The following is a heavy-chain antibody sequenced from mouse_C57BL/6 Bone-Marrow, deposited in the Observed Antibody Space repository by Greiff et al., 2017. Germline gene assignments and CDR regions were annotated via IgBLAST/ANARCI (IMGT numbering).Heavy chain of an antibody. V-gene: IGHV1-5*01. D-gene: IGHD1-1*01. CDR3: TSLDYYGSSAWFAY. CDR2: IYPGNSDT. CDR1: GYTFTSYW. Sequence: VQLQQSGTVLARPGASVKMSCKTSGYTFTSYWMHWVKQRPGQGLEWIGAIYPGNSDTSYNQKFKGKAKLTAVTSASTAYMERSSLTNEDSAVYYCTSLDYYGSSAWFAYWGQGTLVTVSA. J-gene: IGHJ3*01.